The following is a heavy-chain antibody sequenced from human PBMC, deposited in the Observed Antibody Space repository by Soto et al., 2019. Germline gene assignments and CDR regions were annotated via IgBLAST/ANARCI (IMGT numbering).Heavy chain of an antibody. J-gene: IGHJ4*02. Sequence: EVRMVESGGGLVQPGGSLRLSCAASGFSFSGYSMNWVRLTPGKGLEWVSYISGSGRPISYADSVRGRFTISRDNAKNTLYMQMDSLRDEDTALYYCARDLHYGFDYWGQGTPVTVSS. CDR3: ARDLHYGFDY. V-gene: IGHV3-48*02. CDR2: ISGSGRPI. D-gene: IGHD4-17*01. CDR1: GFSFSGYS.